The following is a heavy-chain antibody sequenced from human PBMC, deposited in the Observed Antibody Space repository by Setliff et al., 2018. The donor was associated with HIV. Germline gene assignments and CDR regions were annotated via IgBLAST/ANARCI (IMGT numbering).Heavy chain of an antibody. CDR2: INPNSGGT. D-gene: IGHD5-18*01. Sequence: EASVKVSCKASGYTFTNYYMHWVRQAPGQGLEWMGWINPNSGGTNYAQKFQGRVTMTRDTSISTAYMELSRPRSDDTAVYYCARTLPQYTNLFDYWGQGTLVTVSS. J-gene: IGHJ4*02. CDR3: ARTLPQYTNLFDY. CDR1: GYTFTNYY. V-gene: IGHV1-2*02.